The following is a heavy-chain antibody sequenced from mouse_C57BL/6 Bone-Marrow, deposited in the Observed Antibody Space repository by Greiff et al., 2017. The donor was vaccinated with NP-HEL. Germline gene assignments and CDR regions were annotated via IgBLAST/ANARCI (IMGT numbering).Heavy chain of an antibody. Sequence: VQLQQSGPELVKPGASVKISCKASGYTFTDYYMNWVKQSHGKSLEWIGDINPNNGGTSYNQKFKGKATLTVDKSSSTAYMELRSLTSEDSAVYYCARRPFITTVVATYWYFDVWGTGTTVTVSS. V-gene: IGHV1-26*01. CDR1: GYTFTDYY. CDR3: ARRPFITTVVATYWYFDV. J-gene: IGHJ1*03. CDR2: INPNNGGT. D-gene: IGHD1-1*01.